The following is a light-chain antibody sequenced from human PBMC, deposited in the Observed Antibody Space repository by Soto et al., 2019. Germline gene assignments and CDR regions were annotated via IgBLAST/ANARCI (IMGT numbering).Light chain of an antibody. V-gene: IGLV1-44*01. CDR3: AAWDDSLSGRV. CDR1: SSNIGSNT. Sequence: QSVLTQPPSASGTPGQRVTISCSGSSSNIGSNTVNWYQQLPRTAPKLLIYSNNQRPSGVPDRFSGSKSGTSASLAISGLRSEDEADYYCAAWDDSLSGRVFGGGTQLTVL. CDR2: SNN. J-gene: IGLJ3*02.